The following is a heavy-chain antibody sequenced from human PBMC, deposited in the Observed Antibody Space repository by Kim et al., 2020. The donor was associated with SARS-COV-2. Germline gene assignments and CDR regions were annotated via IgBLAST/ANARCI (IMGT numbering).Heavy chain of an antibody. CDR1: GFTFSSYW. CDR2: VNSNGSTT. J-gene: IGHJ4*02. V-gene: IGHV3-74*01. Sequence: GGSLRLSCAASGFTFSSYWMHWVRQAPGKGLVWVSRVNSNGSTTNYADSVKGRFTIARDNAKNTLKLQMNRPRAEDTAVCYCAREAPVRGEYYFDYWGQGILVTVSS. CDR3: AREAPVRGEYYFDY. D-gene: IGHD3-10*01.